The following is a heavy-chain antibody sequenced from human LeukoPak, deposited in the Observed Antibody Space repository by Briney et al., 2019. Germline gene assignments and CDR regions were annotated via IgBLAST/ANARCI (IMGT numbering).Heavy chain of an antibody. CDR3: TTVLNYYTTTGFFSRDY. CDR2: IKSKADGETA. Sequence: GGSLRLSCAGSGFTFSDAWINWIRQASGKGLEWVGRIKSKADGETADYAVSVEGRFTLSRDDSKDMLFLQMNSLKIEDTALYYCTTVLNYYTTTGFFSRDYWGQGTLVTVSS. CDR1: GFTFSDAW. V-gene: IGHV3-15*07. J-gene: IGHJ4*02. D-gene: IGHD2-8*01.